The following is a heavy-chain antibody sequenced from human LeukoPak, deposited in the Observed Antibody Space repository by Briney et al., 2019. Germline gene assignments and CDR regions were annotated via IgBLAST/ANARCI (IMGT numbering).Heavy chain of an antibody. J-gene: IGHJ4*02. CDR3: ARSFRYFDWLPIDY. D-gene: IGHD3-9*01. V-gene: IGHV3-48*01. CDR1: GFTFSSYS. Sequence: GGSLRLSCAASGFTFSSYSMNWVRQAPGKGLEWVSYIISSSSTIYYADSVKGRFTISRDNAKNSLYLQMNSLRAEDTAVYYCARSFRYFDWLPIDYWGQGTLVTVSS. CDR2: IISSSSTI.